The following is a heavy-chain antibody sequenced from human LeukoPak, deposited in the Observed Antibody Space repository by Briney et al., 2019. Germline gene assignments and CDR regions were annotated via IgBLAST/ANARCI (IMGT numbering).Heavy chain of an antibody. V-gene: IGHV4-61*02. D-gene: IGHD6-6*01. Sequence: PSPTLSLTCTVSGGSISSGSYYWGWIRQPPGEGLEWIGRIYTSGSTNYNPSLKSRVTISVDTSKNQFSLKLSSVTAADTAVYYCARWVSSSDAFDYWGQGTLVTVSS. CDR2: IYTSGST. CDR3: ARWVSSSDAFDY. J-gene: IGHJ4*02. CDR1: GGSISSGSYY.